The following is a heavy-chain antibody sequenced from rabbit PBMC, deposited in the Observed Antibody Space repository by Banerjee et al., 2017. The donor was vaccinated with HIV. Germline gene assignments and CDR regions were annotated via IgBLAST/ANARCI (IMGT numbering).Heavy chain of an antibody. D-gene: IGHD2-1*01. CDR2: IDAGSSGNT. Sequence: QSLEESGGDLVKPGASLTLTCTASGFSFSAGYYMCWVRQAPGKGLEWIACIDAGSSGNTYYATWAKGRFTISKTSSTTVTLQMTSLTAADTATYFCARDSGDGWAFDLWGQGTLVTVS. CDR3: ARDSGDGWAFDL. V-gene: IGHV1S40*01. CDR1: GFSFSAGYY. J-gene: IGHJ4*01.